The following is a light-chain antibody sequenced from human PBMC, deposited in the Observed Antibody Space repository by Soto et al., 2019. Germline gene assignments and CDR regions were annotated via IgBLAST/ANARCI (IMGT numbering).Light chain of an antibody. V-gene: IGLV1-51*01. Sequence: QSVLTQPPSVSSAPGQKVTISCSGSSSNIGGNSVSWYQQLPGTAPKLLIYDDDKRPSGIPDRFPGSKSGTSATLGITGFQTGDEADYYGGSWDSSLSAYVFGTGTKVTVL. J-gene: IGLJ1*01. CDR3: GSWDSSLSAYV. CDR1: SSNIGGNS. CDR2: DDD.